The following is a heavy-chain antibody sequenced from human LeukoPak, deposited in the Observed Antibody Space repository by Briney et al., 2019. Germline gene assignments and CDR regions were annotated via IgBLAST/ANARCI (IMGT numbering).Heavy chain of an antibody. Sequence: PSETLSLTCTVSGDSISGSSYYWTWVRQPPGKGLEWVASISYSGRTYYKPSLKSRVTISVDTSKNQFSLKLSSVTAADTAVYYCARGDYSLSSYYYYYMDVWGKGTTVTVSS. D-gene: IGHD4-11*01. V-gene: IGHV4-39*07. J-gene: IGHJ6*03. CDR3: ARGDYSLSSYYYYYMDV. CDR1: GDSISGSSYY. CDR2: ISYSGRT.